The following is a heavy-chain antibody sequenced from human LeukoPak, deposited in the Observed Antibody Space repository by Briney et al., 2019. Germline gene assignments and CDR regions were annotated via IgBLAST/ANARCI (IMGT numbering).Heavy chain of an antibody. Sequence: GGSLGLSCAASGFTFSSSWMHWVRQPPGRGLVWVSRISSDGSSTIYADSVRGRFTISRDNAKHTLYLQMNSLRVEDTAVYFCARDWGGYGPTSHDYWGQGTLVTVSS. CDR3: ARDWGGYGPTSHDY. V-gene: IGHV3-74*01. D-gene: IGHD3-16*01. CDR1: GFTFSSSW. CDR2: ISSDGSST. J-gene: IGHJ4*02.